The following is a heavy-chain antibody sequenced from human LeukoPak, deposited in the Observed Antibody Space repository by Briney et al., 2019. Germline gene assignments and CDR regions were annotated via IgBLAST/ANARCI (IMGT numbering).Heavy chain of an antibody. J-gene: IGHJ5*02. CDR2: ISAYNGNT. V-gene: IGHV1-18*01. D-gene: IGHD3-22*01. Sequence: GASVKVSCKASGYSFTSYGISWVQQAPGQGLEWMGWISAYNGNTNYAQKLQGRVTMTTDTSTSTAYMELRSLRSDDTAVYYCARDDRTYYYDSSGYSIVFSRVWFDPWGQGTLVTVSS. CDR3: ARDDRTYYYDSSGYSIVFSRVWFDP. CDR1: GYSFTSYG.